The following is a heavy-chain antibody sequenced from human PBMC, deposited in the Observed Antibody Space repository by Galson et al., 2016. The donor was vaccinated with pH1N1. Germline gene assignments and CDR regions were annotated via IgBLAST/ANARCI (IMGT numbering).Heavy chain of an antibody. D-gene: IGHD1-26*01. J-gene: IGHJ4*02. CDR1: GGSISSSSYY. V-gene: IGHV4-39*01. CDR2: IYYSGST. CDR3: ARRRVGGTGTFDS. Sequence: ETLSLTCTVYGGSISSSSYYWGWIRQPPGKGLEWIGSIYYSGSTYYTASLKSRVTIYVDTSKNQFSLKLNSVTAADTAVYYCARRRVGGTGTFDSWGQGTLVTVSS.